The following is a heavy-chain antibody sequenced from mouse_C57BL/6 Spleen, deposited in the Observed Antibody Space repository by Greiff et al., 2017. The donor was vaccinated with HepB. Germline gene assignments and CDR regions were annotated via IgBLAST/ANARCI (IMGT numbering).Heavy chain of an antibody. J-gene: IGHJ4*01. CDR2: IDPSDSYT. D-gene: IGHD1-1*01. Sequence: QVQLQQPGAELVRPGTSVKLSCKASGYTFTSYWMHWVKQRPGQGLEWIGVIDPSDSYTNYNQKFKGKATLTVDTTSSTAYMQLSSLTSEDSAVYYCLTTVVATGDAMDYWGQGTSVTVSS. CDR3: LTTVVATGDAMDY. V-gene: IGHV1-59*01. CDR1: GYTFTSYW.